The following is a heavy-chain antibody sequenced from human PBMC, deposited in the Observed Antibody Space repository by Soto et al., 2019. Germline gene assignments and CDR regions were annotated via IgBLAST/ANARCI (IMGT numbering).Heavy chain of an antibody. CDR2: INPSGGRT. CDR1: GSTFNSYY. D-gene: IGHD3-10*01. J-gene: IGHJ6*02. Sequence: QVQLVQSGAEVKKPGASVKVSCKASGSTFNSYYMHWVRQAHGQGLECMGIINPSGGRTSYAQNFQGRVTMTSDTSTSTVYRKRSRLRSEDTAVYYCARDDYYGSEEYVWGQGTTVTVS. V-gene: IGHV1-46*02. CDR3: ARDDYYGSEEYV.